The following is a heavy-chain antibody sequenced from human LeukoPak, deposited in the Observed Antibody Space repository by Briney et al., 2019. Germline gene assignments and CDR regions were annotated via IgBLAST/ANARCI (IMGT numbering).Heavy chain of an antibody. CDR3: ARDPPDYYDSSGYLNYYYYGMDV. D-gene: IGHD3-22*01. J-gene: IGHJ6*02. Sequence: ASVKVSCTASGYTFTSYGISWVRQAPGQGLEWMGWISAYNGNTNYAQKLQGRVTMTTDTSTSTAYMELRSLRSDDTAVYYCARDPPDYYDSSGYLNYYYYGMDVWGQGTTVTVSS. V-gene: IGHV1-18*01. CDR2: ISAYNGNT. CDR1: GYTFTSYG.